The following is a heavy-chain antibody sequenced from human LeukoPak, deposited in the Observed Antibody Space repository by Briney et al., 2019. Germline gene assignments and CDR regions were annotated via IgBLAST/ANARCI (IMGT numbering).Heavy chain of an antibody. CDR3: ARTLQGGVVDY. CDR2: ISSNGGST. J-gene: IGHJ4*02. D-gene: IGHD2-2*01. Sequence: PGRFLRLSSAAPGSTFSSYAMHWVRQAPGKGLEYVSAISSNGGSTYYANSVKGRFTISRDNSKNTLYLQMGSLRAEDMAVYYCARTLQGGVVDYWGQGTLVTVSS. V-gene: IGHV3-64*01. CDR1: GSTFSSYA.